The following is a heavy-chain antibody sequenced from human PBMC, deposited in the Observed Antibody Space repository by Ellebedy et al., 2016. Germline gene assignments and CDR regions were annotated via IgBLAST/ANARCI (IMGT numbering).Heavy chain of an antibody. CDR3: ARGARVYYGMDV. CDR1: GGSIGSSSYY. CDR2: IYYSGST. V-gene: IGHV4-39*01. D-gene: IGHD1-26*01. Sequence: SETLSLTCTVSGGSIGSSSYYWGWIRQPPGKGLEWIGSIYYSGSTYYNPSLKSRVTISVDTSKNQFSLKLSSVTAADTAVYYCARGARVYYGMDVWGQGTTVTVSS. J-gene: IGHJ6*02.